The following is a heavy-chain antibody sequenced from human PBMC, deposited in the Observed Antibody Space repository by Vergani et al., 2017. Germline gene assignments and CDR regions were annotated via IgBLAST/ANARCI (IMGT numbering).Heavy chain of an antibody. J-gene: IGHJ1*01. CDR2: ISYDGSNK. V-gene: IGHV3-30*04. CDR3: ARDAGRLVPEYFQH. CDR1: GFTFSSYA. Sequence: QVQLVESGGGVVQPGRSLRLPCAASGFTFSSYAMHWVRQAPGKGLEWVAVISYDGSNKYYTDSVKGRFTISRDNSKNTLYLQMNSLRAEDTAVYYCARDAGRLVPEYFQHWGQGTLVTVSS. D-gene: IGHD6-19*01.